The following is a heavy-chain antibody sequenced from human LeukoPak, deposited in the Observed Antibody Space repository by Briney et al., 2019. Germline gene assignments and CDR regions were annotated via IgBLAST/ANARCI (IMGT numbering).Heavy chain of an antibody. V-gene: IGHV4-39*07. D-gene: IGHD5-18*01. CDR2: IYYSGST. CDR1: GGSISSSSYY. CDR3: ARTTEGGYSYGYFYYYYMDV. J-gene: IGHJ6*03. Sequence: SETLSLTCTVSGGSISSSSYYWGWIRQPPGKGLEWIGSIYYSGSTYYNPSLKSRVTISVKTSKNQFSLKLSSVTAADTAVYYCARTTEGGYSYGYFYYYYMDVWGKGTTVTISS.